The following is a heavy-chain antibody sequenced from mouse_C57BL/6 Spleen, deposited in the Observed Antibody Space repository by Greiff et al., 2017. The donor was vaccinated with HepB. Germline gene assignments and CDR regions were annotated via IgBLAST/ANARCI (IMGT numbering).Heavy chain of an antibody. CDR2: ISDGGSYT. CDR1: GFTFSSYA. Sequence: EVKLVESGGGLVKPGGSLKLSCAASGFTFSSYAMSWVRQTPEKRLEWVATISDGGSYTYYPDNVKGRFTISRDNAKNNLYLQMSHLKSEDTAMYYCARDQYYYGSSYPFDYWGQGTTLTVSS. D-gene: IGHD1-1*01. CDR3: ARDQYYYGSSYPFDY. V-gene: IGHV5-4*01. J-gene: IGHJ2*01.